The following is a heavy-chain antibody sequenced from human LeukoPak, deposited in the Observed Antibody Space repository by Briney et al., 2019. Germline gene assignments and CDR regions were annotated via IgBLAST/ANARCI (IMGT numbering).Heavy chain of an antibody. J-gene: IGHJ4*02. CDR3: ARGARWAYYFDY. V-gene: IGHV3-11*01. CDR2: ISTRDNTI. Sequence: PGGSLRLSCAASGFTFSNYGMGWVRQAPRKGLEWLSYISTRDNTIQYADSVKGRFTISRDNANNSVFLQMNNLRAEDSAIYYCARGARWAYYFDYWGQGTLVTVSS. CDR1: GFTFSNYG. D-gene: IGHD4-23*01.